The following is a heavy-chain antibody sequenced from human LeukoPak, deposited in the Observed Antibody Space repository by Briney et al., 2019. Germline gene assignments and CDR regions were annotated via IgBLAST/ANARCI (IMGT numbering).Heavy chain of an antibody. CDR3: ARDIGATNWFDP. CDR2: IWYDGSNK. D-gene: IGHD1-26*01. CDR1: GFTFSSYG. Sequence: PGGSLRLSCAASGFTFSSYGMHWVRQAPGKGLEWVALIWYDGSNKYYADSVKGRLTISRDNSKNTLYLQMNSLRAEDTAVYYCARDIGATNWFDPWGQGTLVTVSS. V-gene: IGHV3-33*01. J-gene: IGHJ5*02.